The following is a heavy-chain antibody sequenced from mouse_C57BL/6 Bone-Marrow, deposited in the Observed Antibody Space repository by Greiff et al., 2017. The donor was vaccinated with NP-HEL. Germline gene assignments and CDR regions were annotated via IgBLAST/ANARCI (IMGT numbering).Heavy chain of an antibody. Sequence: QVQLQQPGAELVKPGASVKLSCKASGYTFTSYWMQWVKQRPGQGLEWIGEIDPSDSYTNYNQKFKGKATLTVDTSSSTAYMQLSSLTSEDSAVYYCARSGYYYGSSYRYFDVWGTGTTVTVSS. D-gene: IGHD1-1*01. CDR2: IDPSDSYT. CDR1: GYTFTSYW. J-gene: IGHJ1*03. V-gene: IGHV1-50*01. CDR3: ARSGYYYGSSYRYFDV.